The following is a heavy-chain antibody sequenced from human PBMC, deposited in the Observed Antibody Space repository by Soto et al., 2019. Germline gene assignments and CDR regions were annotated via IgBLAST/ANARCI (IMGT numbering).Heavy chain of an antibody. CDR3: ARERGSGWYGGYWYFDL. Sequence: QVQLQESGPGLVKPSETLSLTCTVSGGSISSYYWSWIRQPPGKGLEWIGYIYYSGSTNYNPSLKSRVTISVDTSKNQFSLKLSSVTAADTAVYYCARERGSGWYGGYWYFDLGGRGTLVTVSS. J-gene: IGHJ2*01. CDR2: IYYSGST. V-gene: IGHV4-59*01. D-gene: IGHD6-19*01. CDR1: GGSISSYY.